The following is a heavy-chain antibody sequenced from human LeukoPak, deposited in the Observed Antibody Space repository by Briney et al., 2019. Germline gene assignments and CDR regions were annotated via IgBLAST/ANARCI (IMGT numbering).Heavy chain of an antibody. Sequence: SETLSLTCTVSGGSISSYYWSWVRQPAGKGLGWIGRIYTSGSTNYNPSLKSRVTMSVDTSKNQFSLRLRSVTAADTAVYYCARDRSDNTYEHAFDIRGQGTMVTVSS. D-gene: IGHD5-18*01. CDR1: GGSISSYY. J-gene: IGHJ3*02. CDR3: ARDRSDNTYEHAFDI. CDR2: IYTSGST. V-gene: IGHV4-4*07.